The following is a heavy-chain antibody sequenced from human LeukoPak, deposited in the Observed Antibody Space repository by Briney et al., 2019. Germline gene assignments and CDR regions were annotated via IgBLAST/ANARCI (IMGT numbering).Heavy chain of an antibody. D-gene: IGHD3-22*01. Sequence: PGGSLRLSCAASGFTFSSYWMSWVRQAPGKGLEWVANIKQDGSEKYYVDSVKGRFTISRDNAKNSLYLQMNSLRAEDTAVYYCAKVRDYDSSGYSDYWGQGNLVTVSS. V-gene: IGHV3-7*03. CDR1: GFTFSSYW. J-gene: IGHJ4*02. CDR3: AKVRDYDSSGYSDY. CDR2: IKQDGSEK.